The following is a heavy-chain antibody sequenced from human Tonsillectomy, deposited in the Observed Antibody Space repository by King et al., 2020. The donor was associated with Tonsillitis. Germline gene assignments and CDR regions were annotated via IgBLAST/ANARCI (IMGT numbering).Heavy chain of an antibody. CDR1: GYTLTNYY. CDR3: ARGATVVRGLKKSFAF. CDR2: INPSSGST. J-gene: IGHJ4*02. Sequence: QLVQSGAEVKKPGASAKASCKASGYTLTNYYLHRVRQAPGQGLEWVGVINPSSGSTPYAQKFQGRVSMTTDTSSSTVYMDMTGLRSGDTAVFCCARGATVVRGLKKSFAFWGQGTLVTVSS. D-gene: IGHD3-10*01. V-gene: IGHV1-46*01.